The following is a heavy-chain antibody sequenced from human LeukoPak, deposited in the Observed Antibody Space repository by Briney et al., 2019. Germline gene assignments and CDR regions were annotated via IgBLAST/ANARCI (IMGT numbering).Heavy chain of an antibody. Sequence: PGGSLRLSCAASGLTFSRYAMSWVRQAPGKGLEWVSAISTSGGSTYYADSVKGRFTISRDNSKNTLYLQMNSLRVEDTAVYYCAKEVYYFDTSGLYSFAFDIWGQATMVTVPS. CDR3: AKEVYYFDTSGLYSFAFDI. J-gene: IGHJ3*02. CDR2: ISTSGGST. V-gene: IGHV3-23*01. CDR1: GLTFSRYA. D-gene: IGHD3-22*01.